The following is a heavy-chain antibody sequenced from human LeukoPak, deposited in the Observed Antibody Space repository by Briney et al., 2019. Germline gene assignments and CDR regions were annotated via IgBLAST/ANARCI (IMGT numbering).Heavy chain of an antibody. CDR2: MNPNSGNT. CDR3: ARDAPPARYCSGGSCYIFDWFDP. Sequence: GASVKVSCKASGYTFTSYDINWVRQATGQGLEWMGWMNPNSGNTGYAQKFQGRVTITRNTSISTAYMELSSLRSEDTAVYYCARDAPPARYCSGGSCYIFDWFDPWGQGTLVTVSS. J-gene: IGHJ5*02. CDR1: GYTFTSYD. D-gene: IGHD2-15*01. V-gene: IGHV1-8*03.